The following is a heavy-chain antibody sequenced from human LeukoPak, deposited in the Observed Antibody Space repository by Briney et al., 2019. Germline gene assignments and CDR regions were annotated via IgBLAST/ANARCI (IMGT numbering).Heavy chain of an antibody. CDR2: IRYDGSNK. CDR1: GFTFSSYG. D-gene: IGHD4-11*01. J-gene: IGHJ4*02. Sequence: PGGSLRLSCAASGFTFSSYGMHWVRQAPGKGLEWVAFIRYDGSNKYYADSVKGRFTISRDNSKNTLYLQMNSLRAEDTAVYYCAKDIMTTVTPRGFDYWGQGTLVTVSS. V-gene: IGHV3-30*02. CDR3: AKDIMTTVTPRGFDY.